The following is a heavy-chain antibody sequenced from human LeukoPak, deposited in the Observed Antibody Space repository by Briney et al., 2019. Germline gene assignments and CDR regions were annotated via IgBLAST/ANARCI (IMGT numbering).Heavy chain of an antibody. CDR1: GLTFDDYA. CDR2: ISEDGGST. Sequence: GGSLRLSCAASGLTFDDYAMHWVRQAPGKGLEWVSLISEDGGSTYYADSVKGRFTISRDNSNNSLYLQTNSLRLEDTALYYCAKSIAAAGYYYYGMDVWGQGTTVTVSS. D-gene: IGHD6-13*01. J-gene: IGHJ6*02. V-gene: IGHV3-43*02. CDR3: AKSIAAAGYYYYGMDV.